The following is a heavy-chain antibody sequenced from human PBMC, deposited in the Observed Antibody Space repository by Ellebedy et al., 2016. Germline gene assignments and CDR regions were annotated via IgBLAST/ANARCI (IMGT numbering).Heavy chain of an antibody. Sequence: GGSLRLXXAASGFAFNGYSMDWVRQAPGKGLEWVSFISSDSGTIYYADSVQGRFTISRDNAKNSLYLQMNSLRAEDTAVYYCARLAAGTFQHWGQGTLVTVSS. CDR2: ISSDSGTI. CDR1: GFAFNGYS. V-gene: IGHV3-48*01. CDR3: ARLAAGTFQH. J-gene: IGHJ1*01. D-gene: IGHD6-13*01.